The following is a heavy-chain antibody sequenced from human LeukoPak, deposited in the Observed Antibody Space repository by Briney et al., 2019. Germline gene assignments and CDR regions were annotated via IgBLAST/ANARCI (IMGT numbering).Heavy chain of an antibody. CDR3: AKDAPGDGWFDP. V-gene: IGHV3-23*01. Sequence: GRSLSLSWAVSRLTLGMYSMRWVSQAPGKGREWVAAIRGSGGSTYYAHSVKGRFTISRDNSKNTLYLQMNSLRAEDTAVYYCAKDAPGDGWFDPWGQGTLVTVSS. CDR2: IRGSGGST. J-gene: IGHJ5*02. D-gene: IGHD5-24*01. CDR1: RLTLGMYS.